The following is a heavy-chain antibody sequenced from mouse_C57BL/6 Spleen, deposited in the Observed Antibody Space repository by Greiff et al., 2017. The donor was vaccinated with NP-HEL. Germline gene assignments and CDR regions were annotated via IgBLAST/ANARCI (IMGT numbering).Heavy chain of an antibody. J-gene: IGHJ2*01. Sequence: QVQLQQSGPELAKPGASVKISCKASGYAFSSSWLNWVKQRPGQGLEWIGRIYPGDGDTNYNGKFKGKATLTADKSSSTAYMQLSSLTSEDSAVYFCERSDWDMIDYWGQGTTLTVSS. CDR1: GYAFSSSW. CDR2: IYPGDGDT. V-gene: IGHV1-82*01. D-gene: IGHD4-1*01. CDR3: ERSDWDMIDY.